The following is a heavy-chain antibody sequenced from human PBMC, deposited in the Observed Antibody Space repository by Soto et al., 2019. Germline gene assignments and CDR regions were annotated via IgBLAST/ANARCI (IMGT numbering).Heavy chain of an antibody. J-gene: IGHJ6*02. CDR2: IYYSGST. CDR3: ARGDILAVYGCMDV. Sequence: SETLSLTCTVSGDSIRGGNHYWSWIRQPPGKGREWIGYIYYSGSTYSSPSLKSRVTIAVDTSKNQFSLKRNSVTAADTAVYYCARGDILAVYGCMDVWGQGTTVT. D-gene: IGHD3-9*01. CDR1: GDSIRGGNHY. V-gene: IGHV4-30-4*01.